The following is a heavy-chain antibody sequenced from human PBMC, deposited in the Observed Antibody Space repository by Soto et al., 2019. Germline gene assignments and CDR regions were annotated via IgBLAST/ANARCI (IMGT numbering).Heavy chain of an antibody. CDR1: GFTFSNYR. D-gene: IGHD6-6*01. J-gene: IGHJ6*02. Sequence: VDLVESGGGLVKPGGSLTLSCATSGFTFSNYRMNWVRQAPGKGLEWVASISGSGKDTFYRDSVKGRFTTSRDNAESSLVLQMNSLTVDDTAVYHCARVHLVRTSSYYCGMDVWGPGTTVTVSS. CDR2: ISGSGKDT. CDR3: ARVHLVRTSSYYCGMDV. V-gene: IGHV3-21*06.